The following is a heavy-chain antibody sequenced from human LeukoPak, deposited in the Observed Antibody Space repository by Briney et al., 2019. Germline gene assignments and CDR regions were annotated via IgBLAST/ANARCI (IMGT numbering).Heavy chain of an antibody. D-gene: IGHD6-13*01. J-gene: IGHJ5*02. Sequence: SGTLSLTCAVSGGSISSSNWWSWVRQPPGKGLEWIGEIYHSGSTNYNPSLKSRVTISVDKSKSQFSLKLSSVTAADTAVYYCARVPYSSSWPGFDPWGQGTLVTVSS. CDR3: ARVPYSSSWPGFDP. CDR1: GGSISSSNW. V-gene: IGHV4-4*02. CDR2: IYHSGST.